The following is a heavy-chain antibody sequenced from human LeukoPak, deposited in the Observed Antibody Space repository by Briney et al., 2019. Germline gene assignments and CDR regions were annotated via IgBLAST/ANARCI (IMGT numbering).Heavy chain of an antibody. J-gene: IGHJ3*02. CDR3: ARSQLRTNDAFDI. CDR1: GGSFSGYY. Sequence: SETLSLTCAVYGGSFSGYYWSWIRQPPGEGMEWIGEINHSGSTNYNPSLKSRVTISVDTSKNQFSLKLSSVTAADTAVYYCARSQLRTNDAFDIWGQGTMVTVSS. D-gene: IGHD5-18*01. CDR2: INHSGST. V-gene: IGHV4-34*01.